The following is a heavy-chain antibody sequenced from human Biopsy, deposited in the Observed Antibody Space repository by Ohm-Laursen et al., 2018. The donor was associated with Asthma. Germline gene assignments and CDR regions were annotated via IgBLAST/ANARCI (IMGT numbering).Heavy chain of an antibody. CDR1: EFPFSSYG. D-gene: IGHD3-22*01. J-gene: IGHJ4*02. CDR3: AKVRSDWVITESFDY. CDR2: VSWNSATI. V-gene: IGHV3-9*01. Sequence: SLRLSCTASEFPFSSYGMHWVRQAPGKGLEWVSGVSWNSATIGYADSVEGRFTISRDNAKNSVFLHMDSLRPEDTAFYYCAKVRSDWVITESFDYWGQGVLVTVSS.